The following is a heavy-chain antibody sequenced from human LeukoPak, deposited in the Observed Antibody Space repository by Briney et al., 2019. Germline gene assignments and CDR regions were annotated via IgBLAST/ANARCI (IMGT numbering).Heavy chain of an antibody. CDR2: INPSGGST. CDR1: GYTFTGYY. Sequence: ASGKVSCKASGYTFTGYYMHWVRQAPGQELEWMGIINPSGGSTSYAQKFQGRVTMTRDMSTSTVYMELSSLRSEDTAVYYCARFESWESNISNYLDYWGQGTLVTVSS. D-gene: IGHD3-10*01. CDR3: ARFESWESNISNYLDY. V-gene: IGHV1-46*01. J-gene: IGHJ4*02.